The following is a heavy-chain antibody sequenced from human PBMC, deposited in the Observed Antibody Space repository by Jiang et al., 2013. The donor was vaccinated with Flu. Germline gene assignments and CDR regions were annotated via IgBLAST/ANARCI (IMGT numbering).Heavy chain of an antibody. D-gene: IGHD3/OR15-3a*01. Sequence: GSGLVKPSETLSLTCTVSGGSISSYYWSWIRQPPGKGLEWIGYIYYSGSTNYNPSLKSRVTISVDTSKNQFSLKLSSVTAADTAVYYCARDGLRSPLDPWGQGTLVTVSS. V-gene: IGHV4-59*01. CDR3: ARDGLRSPLDP. CDR1: GGSISSYY. J-gene: IGHJ5*02. CDR2: IYYSGST.